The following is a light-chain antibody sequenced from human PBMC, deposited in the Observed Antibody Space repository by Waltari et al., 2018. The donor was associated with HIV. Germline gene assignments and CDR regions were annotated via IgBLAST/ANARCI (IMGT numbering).Light chain of an antibody. CDR1: QSVSSSY. Sequence: EIVLTLSPGTLSLSPGERATLSCRASQSVSSSYLAWYQQKPGQAPRLLIYSASSRATGIPDRFSGSGSGTDFTLTISRLEPEDFAVYYCQQYGSSLWTFGQGTKVEIK. J-gene: IGKJ1*01. CDR3: QQYGSSLWT. CDR2: SAS. V-gene: IGKV3-20*01.